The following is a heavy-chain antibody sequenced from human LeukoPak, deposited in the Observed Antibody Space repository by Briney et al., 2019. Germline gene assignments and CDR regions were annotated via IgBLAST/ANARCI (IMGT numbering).Heavy chain of an antibody. CDR1: GGSFSGYY. D-gene: IGHD3-3*01. J-gene: IGHJ4*02. V-gene: IGHV4-34*01. Sequence: SETLSLTCAVYGGSFSGYYWSWIRQPPGKGLEWIGEINHSGSTNYNPSLKSRVTISVDTSKNQFSLKLSSVTAADTAVYYCASRTFEVEWLRGQGTLVTVSS. CDR3: ASRTFEVEWL. CDR2: INHSGST.